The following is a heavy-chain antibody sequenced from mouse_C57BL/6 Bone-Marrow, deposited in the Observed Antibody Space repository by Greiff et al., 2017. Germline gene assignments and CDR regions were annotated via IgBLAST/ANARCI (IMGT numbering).Heavy chain of an antibody. J-gene: IGHJ2*01. CDR3: ARHRGVEGLDY. D-gene: IGHD1-1*01. CDR2: ISSGGSYT. CDR1: GFTFSSYG. V-gene: IGHV5-6*01. Sequence: EVMLVESGGDLVKPGGSLKLSCAASGFTFSSYGMSWVRQTPDKRLEWVATISSGGSYTYYPDSVKGRFTISRDNAKNTLYLQMSSLKSEDTAMYYCARHRGVEGLDYWGQGTTLTVSS.